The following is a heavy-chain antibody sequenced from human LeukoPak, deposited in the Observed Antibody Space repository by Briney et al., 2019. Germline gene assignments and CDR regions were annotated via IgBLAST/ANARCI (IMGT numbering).Heavy chain of an antibody. D-gene: IGHD3-9*01. Sequence: HPGGSLRLSCAASGFTFSSYAMHWVRQAPGKGLEWVAVISYDGSNKYYADYVKGRFTISRDNSKNTLYLQMNSLRAEDTAVYYCARDSLRVLRYFDWLSYFDYWGQGTLVTVSS. CDR3: ARDSLRVLRYFDWLSYFDY. J-gene: IGHJ4*02. CDR1: GFTFSSYA. CDR2: ISYDGSNK. V-gene: IGHV3-30-3*01.